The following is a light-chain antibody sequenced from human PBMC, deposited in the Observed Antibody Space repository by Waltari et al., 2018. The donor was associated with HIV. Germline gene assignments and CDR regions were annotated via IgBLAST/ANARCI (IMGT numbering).Light chain of an antibody. V-gene: IGKV3-11*01. J-gene: IGKJ4*01. CDR1: HSVGTY. Sequence: IVLTQSPAALSLSPGDRATLSCSASHSVGTYLAWYQQSPGQPLRLLMFNASNRATGGPARFGGSGSGTDFTVTISSLDPEDFAVYYCQQRLDWLTFGGGT. CDR3: QQRLDWLT. CDR2: NAS.